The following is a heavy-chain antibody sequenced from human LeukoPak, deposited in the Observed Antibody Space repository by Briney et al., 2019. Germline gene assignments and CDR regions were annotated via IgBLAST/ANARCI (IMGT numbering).Heavy chain of an antibody. V-gene: IGHV3-21*01. CDR1: GFTFSSYS. D-gene: IGHD5-18*01. Sequence: GGSLRLSCAASGFTFSSYSMNWVRQAPGKGLEWVSSISSSSSYIYYADSVKGRFTISRDNAKNSLYLQMNSLRAEDTAVYYRARDFGTWDTAMGRFDYWGQGTLVTVSS. CDR2: ISSSSSYI. CDR3: ARDFGTWDTAMGRFDY. J-gene: IGHJ4*02.